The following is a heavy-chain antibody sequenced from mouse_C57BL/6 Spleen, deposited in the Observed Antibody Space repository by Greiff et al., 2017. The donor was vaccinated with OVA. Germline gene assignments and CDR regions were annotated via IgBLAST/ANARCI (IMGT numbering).Heavy chain of an antibody. Sequence: EVKLMESGPGLVKPSQSLSLTCSVTGYSITSGYYWNWIRQFPGNKLEWMGYISYDGSNNYNPSLKNRISITRDTSKNQFFLKLNSVTTEDTATYYCAREDDGYYWFAYWGQGTLVTVSA. CDR1: GYSITSGYY. D-gene: IGHD2-3*01. V-gene: IGHV3-6*01. CDR2: ISYDGSN. CDR3: AREDDGYYWFAY. J-gene: IGHJ3*01.